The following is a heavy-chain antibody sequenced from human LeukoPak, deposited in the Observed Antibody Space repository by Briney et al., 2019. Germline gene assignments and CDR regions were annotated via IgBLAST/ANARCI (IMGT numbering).Heavy chain of an antibody. J-gene: IGHJ6*02. D-gene: IGHD3-10*01. CDR1: GYTFTGYY. V-gene: IGHV1-2*02. CDR2: INPNSGGT. Sequence: APVTVSCKASGYTFTGYYMHWVRQAPGQGLEWMGWINPNSGGTNYAQKFQGRVTMTRDTSISTAYMELSRLRSDDTAVYYCARVRRFGELSHYYYGMDVWGQGTTVTVSS. CDR3: ARVRRFGELSHYYYGMDV.